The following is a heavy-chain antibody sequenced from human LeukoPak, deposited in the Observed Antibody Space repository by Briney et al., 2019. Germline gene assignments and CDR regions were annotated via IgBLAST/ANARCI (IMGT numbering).Heavy chain of an antibody. D-gene: IGHD3-22*01. Sequence: PGGSLRLSCAASGFTFSSYSMNWVRQAPGKGLEWVSSVSSSSSYIYYADSVKGRFTISRDNAKNSLYLQMNSLRAEDTAVYYCARVWPKIPDYYDSSGYSKAYFDYWGQGTLVTVSS. V-gene: IGHV3-21*01. CDR2: VSSSSSYI. CDR3: ARVWPKIPDYYDSSGYSKAYFDY. CDR1: GFTFSSYS. J-gene: IGHJ4*02.